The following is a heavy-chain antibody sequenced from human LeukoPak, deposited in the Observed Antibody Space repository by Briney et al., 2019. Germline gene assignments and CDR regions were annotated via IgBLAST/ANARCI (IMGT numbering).Heavy chain of an antibody. CDR2: IIPIFGTA. CDR3: ARVGRPGAFDI. D-gene: IGHD1-14*01. Sequence: SVKVSCKASGGPFNSYAISWVRQAPGQGLEWMGGIIPIFGTANSAQKFQGRVTITTDESTSTADVELSSLRSEDTAVYYCARVGRPGAFDIWGQGTMVTVSS. CDR1: GGPFNSYA. V-gene: IGHV1-69*05. J-gene: IGHJ3*02.